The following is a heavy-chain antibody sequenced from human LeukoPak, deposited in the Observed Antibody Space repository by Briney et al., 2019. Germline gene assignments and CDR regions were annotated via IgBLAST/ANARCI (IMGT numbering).Heavy chain of an antibody. V-gene: IGHV1-2*02. CDR1: GYTFTGHY. Sequence: ASVNVSCKASGYTFTGHYMHWVREAPGQGLEWMGWINPNSGGTNFAQKFQGRVTMTRDTSISTAYMEMSRLRSDDRAVYYCARENADSSGYYFLDYWGQGTLVTVSS. D-gene: IGHD3-22*01. J-gene: IGHJ4*02. CDR3: ARENADSSGYYFLDY. CDR2: INPNSGGT.